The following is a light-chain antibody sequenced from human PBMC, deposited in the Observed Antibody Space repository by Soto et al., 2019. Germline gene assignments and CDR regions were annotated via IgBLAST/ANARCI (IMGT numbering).Light chain of an antibody. Sequence: QSVLTQPPSVSGAPGQRVTISCTGSSSNIGAGYDVHWYQQLPGTAPKLIIYGNSNRPSGVPDRFSGSKSGTSASLAITGLQAEDEADYYCPSYDSSLSGLVFGTGTKVTVL. CDR1: SSNIGAGYD. CDR3: PSYDSSLSGLV. J-gene: IGLJ1*01. CDR2: GNS. V-gene: IGLV1-40*01.